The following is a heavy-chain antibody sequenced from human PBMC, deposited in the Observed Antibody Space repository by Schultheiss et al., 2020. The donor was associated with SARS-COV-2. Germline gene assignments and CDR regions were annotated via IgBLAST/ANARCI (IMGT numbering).Heavy chain of an antibody. V-gene: IGHV3-33*01. CDR2: IWYDGSNK. J-gene: IGHJ6*02. CDR3: TTDHGGATEGVYYYYGMDV. D-gene: IGHD1-26*01. CDR1: GVTFSSYG. Sequence: GGSLRLSCAVSGVTFSSYGMHWVRQSPGKGLEWVAVIWYDGSNKYYADSVKGRFTISRDNSRNTLYLQMNSLKTEDTAVYYCTTDHGGATEGVYYYYGMDVWGQGTTVTVSS.